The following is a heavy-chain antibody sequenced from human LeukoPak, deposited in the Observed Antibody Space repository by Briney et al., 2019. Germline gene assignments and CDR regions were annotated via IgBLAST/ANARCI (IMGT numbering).Heavy chain of an antibody. CDR1: SGSFSGYY. Sequence: PSETLSLTCAVYSGSFSGYYWSWIRQPPGKGLEWIGEINHNGSTNYNPSLKSRVTISVDTSKNQFSLKLSSVTAADTAVYYCARGLGFYYDSSGWLYYFDSWGQGTLVTVSS. CDR2: INHNGST. J-gene: IGHJ4*02. D-gene: IGHD3-22*01. V-gene: IGHV4-34*01. CDR3: ARGLGFYYDSSGWLYYFDS.